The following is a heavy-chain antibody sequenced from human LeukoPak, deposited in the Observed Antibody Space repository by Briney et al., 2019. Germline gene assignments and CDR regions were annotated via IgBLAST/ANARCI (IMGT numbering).Heavy chain of an antibody. D-gene: IGHD3-10*01. J-gene: IGHJ5*02. CDR2: IYTSGST. V-gene: IGHV4-61*02. Sequence: PSETLSLTCTVSGGSISSGSYYWSWIRQPAGKGLEWIGRIYTSGSTNYNPSLKSRVTISVDTSKNQFSLKLSSVTAADAAVYYCARAVNYYGSGSQNWFDPWGQGTLVTVSS. CDR1: GGSISSGSYY. CDR3: ARAVNYYGSGSQNWFDP.